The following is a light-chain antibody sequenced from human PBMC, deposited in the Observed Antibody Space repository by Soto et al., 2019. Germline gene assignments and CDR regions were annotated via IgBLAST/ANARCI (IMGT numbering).Light chain of an antibody. J-gene: IGKJ4*01. V-gene: IGKV3-11*01. CDR2: DAS. Sequence: EIVLTQSPATLSLSPGERATLSCRASQRVGSYLIWYQQKPGQAPRLIIYDASIRATGIPARFSGSGSGTDFTLTISSLEPEDFAVYYCQQRHNWPPLTFGGGTKVEI. CDR3: QQRHNWPPLT. CDR1: QRVGSY.